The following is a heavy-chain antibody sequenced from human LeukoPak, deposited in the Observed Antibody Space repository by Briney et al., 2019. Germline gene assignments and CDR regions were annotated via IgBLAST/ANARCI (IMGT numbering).Heavy chain of an antibody. CDR2: IYPGDSDT. J-gene: IGHJ4*02. CDR3: ARLPESLSGWHLDY. CDR1: GYRFISYW. Sequence: GESLKISCKGSGYRFISYWIGWVRHMPGKGLEWMGIIYPGDSDTRYSPSFQGQVTISADKSISTAYLQWSSLKASDTAMYYCARLPESLSGWHLDYWGQGTLVTVSS. D-gene: IGHD6-19*01. V-gene: IGHV5-51*01.